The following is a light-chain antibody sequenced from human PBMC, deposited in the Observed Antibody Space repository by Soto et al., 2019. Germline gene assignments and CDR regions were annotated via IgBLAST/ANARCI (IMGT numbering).Light chain of an antibody. CDR2: DAS. Sequence: DIQMTQSPSSLSASVGDRVTITCQASQDISNFLNWYQQKPGKAPKILIYDASNLETEVPSRFSGSGSGTDFIFIINSLQPEDIAAYYCQQYDNLPITFGPGTKVDIK. CDR1: QDISNF. CDR3: QQYDNLPIT. V-gene: IGKV1-33*01. J-gene: IGKJ3*01.